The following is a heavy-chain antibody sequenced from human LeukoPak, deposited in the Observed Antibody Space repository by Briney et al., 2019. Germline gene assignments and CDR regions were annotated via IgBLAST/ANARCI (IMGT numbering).Heavy chain of an antibody. D-gene: IGHD3-3*01. CDR2: ISSSSSTI. J-gene: IGHJ4*02. V-gene: IGHV3-48*01. CDR3: ARDGRYYDFWSGYQPFDY. Sequence: GGSLRLSCAASGFTFSSYSMNWVRQAPGKGLEWVSYISSSSSTIYYADSVKGRFTISRDNSKNTLYLQMNSLRAEDTAVYYCARDGRYYDFWSGYQPFDYWGQGTLVTVSS. CDR1: GFTFSSYS.